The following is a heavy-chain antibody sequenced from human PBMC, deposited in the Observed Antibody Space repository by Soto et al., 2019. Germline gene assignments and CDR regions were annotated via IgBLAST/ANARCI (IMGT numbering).Heavy chain of an antibody. CDR1: GGSISSSSYY. V-gene: IGHV4-39*07. J-gene: IGHJ4*02. CDR3: ARGVATRNARPY. D-gene: IGHD5-12*01. CDR2: IYYSGST. Sequence: PSETLSLTCTVSGGSISSSSYYWGWIRQPPGKGLEWIGYIYYSGSTYYNPSLKSRVTISVDTSKNQFSLKLSSVTAADTAVYYCARGVATRNARPYWGQGTLVTVSS.